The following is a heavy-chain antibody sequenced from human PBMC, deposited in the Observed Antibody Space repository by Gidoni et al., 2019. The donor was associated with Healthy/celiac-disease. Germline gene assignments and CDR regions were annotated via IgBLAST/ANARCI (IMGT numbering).Heavy chain of an antibody. J-gene: IGHJ3*02. CDR1: EFTFSSYW. V-gene: IGHV3-7*01. D-gene: IGHD6-19*01. CDR3: ARDVGAVAGTLAFDI. CDR2: IKQDGSEK. Sequence: VQLVESGGGLVQPGWSLRLSCAASEFTFSSYWMSWVRQAPGKGLEWVANIKQDGSEKYYVDAVKGRFTITRDNAKNSLYLQMNSLRAEDTAVYYCARDVGAVAGTLAFDIWGQGTMVTVSS.